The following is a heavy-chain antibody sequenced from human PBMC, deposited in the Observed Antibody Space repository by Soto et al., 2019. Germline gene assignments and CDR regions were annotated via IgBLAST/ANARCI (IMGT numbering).Heavy chain of an antibody. D-gene: IGHD3-10*01. J-gene: IGHJ4*02. CDR2: IKQDGSEK. CDR1: GFTFSSYW. CDR3: ARERGSHSFVY. Sequence: EVQLVESGGGLVQPGGSLRLSCVASGFTFSSYWMTWVRQAPGKGLEWVANIKQDGSEKSYVDSVKGRVTISRDNAKNSLYLQMNSLRAEDTAVYYCARERGSHSFVYWGQGTLVTVSS. V-gene: IGHV3-7*01.